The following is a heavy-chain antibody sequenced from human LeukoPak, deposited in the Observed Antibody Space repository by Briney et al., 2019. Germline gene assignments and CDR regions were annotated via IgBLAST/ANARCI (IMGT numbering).Heavy chain of an antibody. J-gene: IGHJ4*02. V-gene: IGHV3-15*01. CDR2: IKSKPDGGTI. CDR1: GFTFSNAW. D-gene: IGHD1-26*01. Sequence: GGSLRLSCAASGFTFSNAWTSWVRQAPGNGLEWDGRIKSKPDGGTIEYAAAVKGRFVISRDDSQDMLYLQMNSLKTEDTGVYSCTRDKCELHQFDYWGQGTLVTVSS. CDR3: TRDKCELHQFDY.